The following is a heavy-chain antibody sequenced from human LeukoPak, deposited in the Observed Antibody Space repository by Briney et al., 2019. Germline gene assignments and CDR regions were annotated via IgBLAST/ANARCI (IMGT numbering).Heavy chain of an antibody. D-gene: IGHD3/OR15-3a*01. CDR2: IIPIFGTA. Sequence: GASVTVSCKASGGTFSSYAISWVRQAPGQGLEWMGGIIPIFGTANYAQKFQGRVTITADESTSTAYMELSSLRSEDTAVYYCAKLEAFWTYYYGMDVWGQGTTVTVSS. V-gene: IGHV1-69*13. J-gene: IGHJ6*02. CDR3: AKLEAFWTYYYGMDV. CDR1: GGTFSSYA.